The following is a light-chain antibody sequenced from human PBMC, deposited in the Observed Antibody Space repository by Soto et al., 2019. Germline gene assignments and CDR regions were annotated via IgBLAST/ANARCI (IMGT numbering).Light chain of an antibody. J-gene: IGKJ4*01. CDR2: GAS. CDR1: QSVSSSY. V-gene: IGKV3-20*01. Sequence: EIVLTQSPGTLSLSPGERATLSCRASQSVSSSYLAWYQQKPGQAPRLLIYGASSRATGIPDRFSGSGSGTDFTLTISCVEPEDFAVYYCQQYGSSPLTFGGGTKVEIK. CDR3: QQYGSSPLT.